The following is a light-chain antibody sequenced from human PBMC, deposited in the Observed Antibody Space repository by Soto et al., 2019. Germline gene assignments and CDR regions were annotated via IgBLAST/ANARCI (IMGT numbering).Light chain of an antibody. Sequence: EIVMTQSPATLSVSPGERDSLSCRASQSVGSNLAWYQQTSGQAPMPLIYGASTRATGIPARFSGSGSGTEFTLTISSLQSEDFAVYSCQQYTNWPYSFGQGTKLEIK. CDR3: QQYTNWPYS. J-gene: IGKJ2*01. V-gene: IGKV3D-15*01. CDR1: QSVGSN. CDR2: GAS.